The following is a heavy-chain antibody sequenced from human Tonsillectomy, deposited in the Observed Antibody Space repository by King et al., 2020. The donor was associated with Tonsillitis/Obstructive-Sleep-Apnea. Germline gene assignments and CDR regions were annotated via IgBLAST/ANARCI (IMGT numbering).Heavy chain of an antibody. CDR1: GFTFSSYA. D-gene: IGHD5-18*01. J-gene: IGHJ6*03. CDR3: AKAPSDTSMADYYYYMDV. CDR2: ISGSGGST. Sequence: VQLVESGGGLVQPGGSLRLSCAASGFTFSSYAMSWVRQAPGKGLEWVSAISGSGGSTYYADSMKGRFTISRDNSKNTLYLQMSSLRAEDTAVYYCAKAPSDTSMADYYYYMDVWGKGTTVTVSS. V-gene: IGHV3-23*04.